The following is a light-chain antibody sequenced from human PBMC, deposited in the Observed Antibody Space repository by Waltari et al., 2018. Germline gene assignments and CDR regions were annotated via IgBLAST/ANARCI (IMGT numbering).Light chain of an antibody. CDR2: DAS. J-gene: IGKJ1*01. CDR1: QDISDS. V-gene: IGKV1-27*01. CDR3: QKYDYAPLT. Sequence: DIQMTQSPSSLSASVGDRVTITCRASQDISDSLAWYQQKPGKVPKLLIFDASTLQSRVPSRFRGGGSGTDFTLTITSLQPEDVATYYCQKYDYAPLTFGQGTKVEVK.